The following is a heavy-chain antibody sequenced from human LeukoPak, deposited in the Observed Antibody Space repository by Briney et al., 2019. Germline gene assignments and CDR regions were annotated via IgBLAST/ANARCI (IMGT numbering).Heavy chain of an antibody. CDR3: AREGYCSSTSCYNVVMTPYYFDY. D-gene: IGHD2-2*02. V-gene: IGHV1-69*04. CDR2: IIPILGIA. J-gene: IGHJ4*02. CDR1: GGTFSSYA. Sequence: GASVKVSCKASGGTFSSYAISWVRQAPGQGLEWMGRIIPILGIANYAQKFQGRVTITADKSTSTAYMELSRLRSEDTAVYYCAREGYCSSTSCYNVVMTPYYFDYWGQGTLVTVSS.